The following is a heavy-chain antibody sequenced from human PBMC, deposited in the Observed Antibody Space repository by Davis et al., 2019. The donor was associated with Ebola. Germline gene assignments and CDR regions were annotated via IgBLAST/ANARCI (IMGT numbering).Heavy chain of an antibody. CDR2: INPNSGGT. CDR1: GYTFTGYY. J-gene: IGHJ6*02. CDR3: AREYCSGGSCYSGYYYGMDV. D-gene: IGHD2-15*01. V-gene: IGHV1-2*02. Sequence: ASVKVSCKASGYTFTGYYMHWVRQAPGQGLEWMGWINPNSGGTNYAQKFQGRVTMTRDTSISTAYMELSRLRSDDTAVYYCAREYCSGGSCYSGYYYGMDVWGQGTTVTVSS.